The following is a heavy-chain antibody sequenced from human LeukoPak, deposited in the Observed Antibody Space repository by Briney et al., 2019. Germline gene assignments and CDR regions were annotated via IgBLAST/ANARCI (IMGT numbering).Heavy chain of an antibody. D-gene: IGHD3-10*01. J-gene: IGHJ4*02. Sequence: GASVKVSCKASGYTFTSYGISWVRQAPGQGLQWVGRIIPIVDVTSYAQNFKGRVTITADESTTTAYMELSSLRSEDTAVYYCAREMGDREFYFDYWGQGALVTVSS. CDR2: IIPIVDVT. CDR1: GYTFTSYG. CDR3: AREMGDREFYFDY. V-gene: IGHV1-69*04.